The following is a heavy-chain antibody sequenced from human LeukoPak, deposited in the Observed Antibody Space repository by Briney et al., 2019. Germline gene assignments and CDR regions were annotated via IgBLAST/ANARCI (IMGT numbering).Heavy chain of an antibody. J-gene: IGHJ5*02. D-gene: IGHD3-22*01. CDR3: ARHQSYDSSGYYA. V-gene: IGHV4-39*01. CDR2: IYYSGST. CDR1: GGSISSSSYY. Sequence: PSETLSLTCTVSGGSISSSSYYWGWIRQPPGKGLEWIGSIYYSGSTYYNPSLKSRVTISVDTSKNQFSLKLSSVTAADTAVYYCARHQSYDSSGYYAWGQGTLVTVSS.